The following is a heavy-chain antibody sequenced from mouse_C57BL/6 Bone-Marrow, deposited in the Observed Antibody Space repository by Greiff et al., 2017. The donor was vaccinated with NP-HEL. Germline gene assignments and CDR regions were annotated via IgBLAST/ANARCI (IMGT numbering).Heavy chain of an antibody. CDR1: GYTFTDYN. V-gene: IGHV1-18*01. Sequence: EVQLQQSGPELVKPGASVKIPCKASGYTFTDYNMDWVKQSHGKSLEWIGDINPNNGGTIYNQKFKGKATLTVDKSSSTAYMELRSLTSEDTAVYYCARAYYGSSLWYFDVWGTGTTVTVSS. CDR2: INPNNGGT. D-gene: IGHD1-1*01. J-gene: IGHJ1*03. CDR3: ARAYYGSSLWYFDV.